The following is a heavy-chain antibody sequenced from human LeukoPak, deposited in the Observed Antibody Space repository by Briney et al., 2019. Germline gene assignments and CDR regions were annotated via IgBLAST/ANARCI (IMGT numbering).Heavy chain of an antibody. D-gene: IGHD5-18*01. J-gene: IGHJ5*02. CDR3: ARTNGYGYDH. V-gene: IGHV3-7*03. CDR1: GFIFSTYW. Sequence: GGSLRLSCAASGFIFSTYWMTWVRQAPGKGLEWVANIRQDGGETKYVDSVKGRFTISRDNSKNSLYLQMSSLRAEDTAVYYCARTNGYGYDHWGQGTLVTVSS. CDR2: IRQDGGET.